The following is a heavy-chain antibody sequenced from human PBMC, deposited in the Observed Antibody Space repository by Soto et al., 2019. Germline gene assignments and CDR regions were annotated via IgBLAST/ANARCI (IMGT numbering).Heavy chain of an antibody. Sequence: EVQLVEAGGGLVQPGGSLRLSCAASGFTVSSNYMSWVRQAPGTGLEWVSVIYSGGSRYYADSVKGRFTISRDNSKNTLYLEMNSLRAEDTAVYYCARDRIAVAGNPEDFQRWGQGTLVTVSS. D-gene: IGHD6-19*01. CDR3: ARDRIAVAGNPEDFQR. CDR2: IYSGGSR. J-gene: IGHJ1*01. CDR1: GFTVSSNY. V-gene: IGHV3-66*01.